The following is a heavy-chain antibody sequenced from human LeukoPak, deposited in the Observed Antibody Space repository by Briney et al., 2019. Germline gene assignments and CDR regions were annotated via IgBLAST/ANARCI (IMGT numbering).Heavy chain of an antibody. V-gene: IGHV1-18*01. CDR2: ISAYNGNT. CDR1: GYTFTSYG. J-gene: IGHJ6*02. CDR3: ATDKHPGIAAAGYGMDV. D-gene: IGHD6-13*01. Sequence: ASVKASCKASGYTFTSYGISWVRQAPGQGLEWMGWISAYNGNTNYAQKLQGRVTMTTDTSTSTAYMELSSLRSEDTAVYYCATDKHPGIAAAGYGMDVWGQGTTVTVSS.